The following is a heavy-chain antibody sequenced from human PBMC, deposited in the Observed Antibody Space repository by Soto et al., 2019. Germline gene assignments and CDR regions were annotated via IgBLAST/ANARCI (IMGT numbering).Heavy chain of an antibody. V-gene: IGHV4-31*03. J-gene: IGHJ4*02. CDR1: GGSISSGGYY. Sequence: SETLSLTCTVSGGSISSGGYYWSWIRQHPGKGLEWIGYIYYSGSTYYNPSLKSRVTISVDTSKNQFSLKLSSVTAADTAVYYCARDERGAFYFDYWGQGTLVTSPQ. CDR2: IYYSGST. CDR3: ARDERGAFYFDY.